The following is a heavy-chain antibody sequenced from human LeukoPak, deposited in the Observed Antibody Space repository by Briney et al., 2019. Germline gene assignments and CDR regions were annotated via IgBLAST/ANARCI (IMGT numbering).Heavy chain of an antibody. D-gene: IGHD3-16*02. V-gene: IGHV3-7*05. J-gene: IGHJ4*02. Sequence: GGSLRLSCAVSGXTFRSYWMSWVRQAPGKGLEWVANINKDESEKYYVDSVKGRFIISRDNAQSSLYLQMNNLRAEDTAVYYCARDSSPGYYDYVWGTYPRYWGQGTLVTVSS. CDR1: GXTFRSYW. CDR3: ARDSSPGYYDYVWGTYPRY. CDR2: INKDESEK.